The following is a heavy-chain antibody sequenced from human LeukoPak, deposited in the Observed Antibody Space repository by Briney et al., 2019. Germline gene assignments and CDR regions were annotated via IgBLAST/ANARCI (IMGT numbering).Heavy chain of an antibody. CDR2: INPNSGGT. Sequence: ASVKVSCKASGYTFTGYYMHWVRQAPGQGLEWMGWINPNSGGTTYAQKFQGRVTMTRDTSISTAYMELSRLRSDDTAVYYCAREGLEGNGYNYFGYWGQGTLVTVSS. CDR3: AREGLEGNGYNYFGY. D-gene: IGHD5-24*01. CDR1: GYTFTGYY. V-gene: IGHV1-2*02. J-gene: IGHJ4*02.